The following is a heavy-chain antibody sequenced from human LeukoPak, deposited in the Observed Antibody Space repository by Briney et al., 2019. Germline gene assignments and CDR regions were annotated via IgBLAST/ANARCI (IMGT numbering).Heavy chain of an antibody. CDR1: GFTFSNYG. CDR2: IRFDGSNK. V-gene: IGHV3-30*02. J-gene: IGHJ4*02. D-gene: IGHD1-26*01. CDR3: ARDPEVGATPYFDY. Sequence: GGSLRLSCAASGFTFSNYGVHWVRQAPGKGLEWVSFIRFDGSNKYYADSVKGRFTISRDNSKNTLYLQMNSLRAEDTAVYYCARDPEVGATPYFDYWGQGTLVTVSS.